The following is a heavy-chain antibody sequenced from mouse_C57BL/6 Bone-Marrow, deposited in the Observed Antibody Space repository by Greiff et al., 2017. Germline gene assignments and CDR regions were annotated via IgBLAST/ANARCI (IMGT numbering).Heavy chain of an antibody. Sequence: EVMLVESGGDLVKPGGSLKLSCAASGFTFSSYGMSWVRQTPDKRLEWVATISSGGSYTYYPDSVKGRFTISRDNAKNTLYLQMSSLKSEDTAMYYCARQIYYDYDGFYYAMYYWGQGTSVTVSS. J-gene: IGHJ4*01. CDR1: GFTFSSYG. CDR2: ISSGGSYT. V-gene: IGHV5-6*01. CDR3: ARQIYYDYDGFYYAMYY. D-gene: IGHD2-4*01.